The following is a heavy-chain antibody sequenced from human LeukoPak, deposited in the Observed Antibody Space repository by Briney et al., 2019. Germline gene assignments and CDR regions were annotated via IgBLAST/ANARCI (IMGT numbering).Heavy chain of an antibody. CDR2: IIPIFGTA. J-gene: IGHJ6*03. V-gene: IGHV1-69*05. CDR1: GGTFSSYA. D-gene: IGHD6-6*01. CDR3: ARFVGQLALYYYYYMDV. Sequence: SVKVSSKAYGGTFSSYAISWVRQAPGQGLEWMGGIIPIFGTANYAQKFQGRVTMTRNTSISTAYMELSSLRSEDTAVYYCARFVGQLALYYYYYMDVWGKGTTVTVSS.